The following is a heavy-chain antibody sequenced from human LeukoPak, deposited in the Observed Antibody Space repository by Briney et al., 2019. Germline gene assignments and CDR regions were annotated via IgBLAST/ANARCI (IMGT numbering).Heavy chain of an antibody. V-gene: IGHV3-23*01. J-gene: IGHJ4*02. D-gene: IGHD5-12*01. Sequence: GGSLRLSCAASGFTFSSYAMSWVRQAPGKGLEWDSAISGSGGSTYYADSVKGRFTISRDNSKNTLYLQMNSLRAEDTAVYYCAKDREVATIAPPDYWGQGTLVTVSS. CDR2: ISGSGGST. CDR1: GFTFSSYA. CDR3: AKDREVATIAPPDY.